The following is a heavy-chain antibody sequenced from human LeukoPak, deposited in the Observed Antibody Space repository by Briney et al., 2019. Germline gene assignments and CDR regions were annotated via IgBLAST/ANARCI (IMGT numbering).Heavy chain of an antibody. Sequence: ASVKVSCKASGYTFTGYYMHWVRQAPGQGLEWMGWINPNSGGTNYAQKFQGRVTMTRDTSISAVCMELSRLRSDDTAVYYCARDGTGVYNLVQYWGQGTLVTVSS. D-gene: IGHD5-24*01. CDR1: GYTFTGYY. J-gene: IGHJ4*02. CDR2: INPNSGGT. CDR3: ARDGTGVYNLVQY. V-gene: IGHV1-2*02.